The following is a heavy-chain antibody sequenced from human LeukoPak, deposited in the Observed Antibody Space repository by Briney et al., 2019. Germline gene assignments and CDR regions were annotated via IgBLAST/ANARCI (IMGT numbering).Heavy chain of an antibody. D-gene: IGHD5-12*01. CDR3: ARGYVHAFDI. Sequence: QPGPSLRLSCAASGFTFSTYDMRWVRQATGKGLEWVSAICVATHTSYPGSVKGRFTISRENAKNSLYLQMNSLRAGDTAVYYCARGYVHAFDIWGQGTMVTVSS. CDR2: ICVATHT. J-gene: IGHJ3*02. CDR1: GFTFSTYD. V-gene: IGHV3-13*04.